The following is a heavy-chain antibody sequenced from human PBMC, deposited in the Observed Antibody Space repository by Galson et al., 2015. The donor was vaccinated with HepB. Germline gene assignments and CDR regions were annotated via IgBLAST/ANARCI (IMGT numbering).Heavy chain of an antibody. CDR1: GDSVSSNSVA. V-gene: IGHV6-1*01. D-gene: IGHD6-13*01. CDR2: TYYRSKWYN. CDR3: ARQQGGFDY. J-gene: IGHJ4*02. Sequence: CAISGDSVSSNSVAWNWIRQSPSRGLEWLGRTYYRSKWYNDYAVFVKSRITINPDASKNQFSLQLNSVTPEDTAVYYCARQQGGFDYWGQGTLVNVSS.